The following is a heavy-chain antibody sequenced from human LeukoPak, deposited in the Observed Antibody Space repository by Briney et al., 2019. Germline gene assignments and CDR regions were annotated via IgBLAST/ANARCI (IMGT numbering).Heavy chain of an antibody. CDR1: GGSIRSSSYY. J-gene: IGHJ4*02. CDR3: ARQVVAVAGTGYFDY. Sequence: SETLSLTCTFSGGSIRSSSYYWGWIRQPPGKGLEWIGSIYYSGSTYYNASLKSRGTISVDTSKNQFSLKLNSVTAADTAVYFCARQVVAVAGTGYFDYWGQGTLVTVSS. D-gene: IGHD6-19*01. CDR2: IYYSGST. V-gene: IGHV4-39*01.